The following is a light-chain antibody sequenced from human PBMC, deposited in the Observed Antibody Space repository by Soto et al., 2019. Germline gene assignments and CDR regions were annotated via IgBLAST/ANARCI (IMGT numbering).Light chain of an antibody. CDR2: EVT. CDR3: SSYTTRSTYVV. V-gene: IGLV2-14*01. Sequence: QSALTQPASVSGSPGQSITISCSGSSSDIGAYDYVSWYQQHPGKAPKLLIYEVTSRPSGVSHRFSGSKSGNTASLTISGLQAEDEADYYCSSYTTRSTYVVLGGGTKVTVL. CDR1: SSDIGAYDY. J-gene: IGLJ2*01.